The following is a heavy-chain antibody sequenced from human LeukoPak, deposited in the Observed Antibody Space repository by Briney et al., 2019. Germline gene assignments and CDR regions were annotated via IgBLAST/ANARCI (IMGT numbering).Heavy chain of an antibody. Sequence: PGGSLRLSCAASGFTFSSYWMHWVRQAPGMGLVWVSRINSDGRSTTYADSVKGRFTISRDNAKNTLYLQMNSLRAEDTAVYYCAREYYYDNYFDYWGQGTLVTVSS. J-gene: IGHJ4*02. CDR2: INSDGRST. CDR1: GFTFSSYW. D-gene: IGHD3-22*01. V-gene: IGHV3-74*01. CDR3: AREYYYDNYFDY.